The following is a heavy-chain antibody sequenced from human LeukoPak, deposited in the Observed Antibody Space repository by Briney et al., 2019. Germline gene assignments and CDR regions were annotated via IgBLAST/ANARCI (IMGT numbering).Heavy chain of an antibody. D-gene: IGHD6-19*01. CDR3: ASLRRDSSGWYYFDY. J-gene: IGHJ4*02. V-gene: IGHV3-23*01. CDR1: GFTFSSYA. CDR2: ISGSGDNT. Sequence: GGSLRLSCAASGFTFSSYAMSWVRQVPGKGLEWVSVISGSGDNTYYADSVKGRFTISRDNSKNALFLQMNSLRAEDTAVYYCASLRRDSSGWYYFDYWGQGTLVTVSS.